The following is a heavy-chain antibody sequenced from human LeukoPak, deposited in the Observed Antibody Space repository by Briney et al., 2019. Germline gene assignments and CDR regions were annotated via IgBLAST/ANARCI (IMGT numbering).Heavy chain of an antibody. CDR3: ARAPSRAVGATRGWFDP. CDR1: GYSISSGYY. D-gene: IGHD1-26*01. CDR2: MYHRGST. J-gene: IGHJ5*02. V-gene: IGHV4-38-2*02. Sequence: PSETLSLTCTVSGYSISSGYYWGWIRQPPGKGLEWIGHMYHRGSTYYKPSLKSRVTISVDTSSNQVSLKLSSVTAADTAVYYCARAPSRAVGATRGWFDPWGQGTLVTVSS.